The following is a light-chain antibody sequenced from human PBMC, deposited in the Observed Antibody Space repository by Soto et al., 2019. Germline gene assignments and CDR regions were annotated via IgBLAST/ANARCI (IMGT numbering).Light chain of an antibody. CDR1: QSISNW. Sequence: DIQMTQSPSTLSASVGDRVTITCRASQSISNWLAWYQQKPGKAPKLLIYKASTLESGVPSRFSGSGSGTEFTLTISSLQPDDFATYFCQQYNSYWCTFGQGTKLDIK. J-gene: IGKJ2*02. CDR3: QQYNSYWCT. V-gene: IGKV1-5*03. CDR2: KAS.